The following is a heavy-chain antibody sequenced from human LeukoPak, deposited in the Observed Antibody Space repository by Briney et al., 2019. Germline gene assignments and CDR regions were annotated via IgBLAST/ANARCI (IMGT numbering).Heavy chain of an antibody. D-gene: IGHD6-6*01. J-gene: IGHJ4*02. Sequence: ARSLSLSWAASGFTISNYAMSGVPQAPGKGLEWVLANGGTADSTYYSDSVRGGFTISRDNSKNTLYVQMNSLRGEDTATYYCAKGSSSSRPYHFDYWGQGTLVTVSS. CDR2: NGGTADST. V-gene: IGHV3-23*01. CDR3: AKGSSSSRPYHFDY. CDR1: GFTISNYA.